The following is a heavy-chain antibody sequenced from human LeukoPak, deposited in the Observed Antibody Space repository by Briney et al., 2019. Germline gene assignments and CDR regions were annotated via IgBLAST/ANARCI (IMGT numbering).Heavy chain of an antibody. D-gene: IGHD3-10*01. CDR1: GFTFSSYE. Sequence: GGSLRLSCAASGFTFSSYEMNWVRQAPGKGLEWVSYIRSSGSTIYYADSVKGRFTISRDNAKNSLFLQMNSLRAEDTAVYYCARVLGGSGSYSYFDYWGQGTLVTVSS. J-gene: IGHJ4*02. V-gene: IGHV3-48*03. CDR2: IRSSGSTI. CDR3: ARVLGGSGSYSYFDY.